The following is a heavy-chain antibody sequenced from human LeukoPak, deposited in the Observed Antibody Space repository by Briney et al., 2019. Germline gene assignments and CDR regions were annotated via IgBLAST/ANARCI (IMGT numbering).Heavy chain of an antibody. CDR1: GFTFDDFA. V-gene: IGHV3-9*01. D-gene: IGHD3-9*01. CDR2: ISSNSGNI. CDR3: AKGLRYFDPFGSFAI. J-gene: IGHJ3*02. Sequence: GGSLRLSCAASGFTFDDFAMHWVRQAPGKGLEGGSGISSNSGNIGYADSVKGRFTISRDNAKNSLYLHMNSLRPEDTALYYCAKGLRYFDPFGSFAIWGQGTMVTVSS.